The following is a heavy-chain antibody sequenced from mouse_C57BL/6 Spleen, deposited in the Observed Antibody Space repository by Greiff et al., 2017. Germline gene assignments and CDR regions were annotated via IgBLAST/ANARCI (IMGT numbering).Heavy chain of an antibody. Sequence: QVQLQQSGPGLVQPSQSLSITCTVSGFSLTSYGVHWVRQSPGKGLEWLGVIWRGGSTDYNAAFMSRLSITKDNSRSQVFFKMNSLQADDTAIYYCTKVSGTEYAMDDWGQGTSVTVSS. D-gene: IGHD4-1*01. CDR1: GFSLTSYG. J-gene: IGHJ4*01. V-gene: IGHV2-5*01. CDR2: IWRGGST. CDR3: TKVSGTEYAMDD.